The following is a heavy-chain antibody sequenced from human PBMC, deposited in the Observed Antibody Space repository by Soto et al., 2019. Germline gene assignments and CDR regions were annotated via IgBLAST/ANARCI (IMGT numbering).Heavy chain of an antibody. CDR1: GFTFSSYA. CDR2: ISYDGSNK. CDR3: ARGIDTPYYYYGMDV. D-gene: IGHD2-2*02. J-gene: IGHJ6*02. Sequence: QVQLVESGGGVVQPGRSLRLSCAASGFTFSSYAMHWVRQAPGKGLEWVAVISYDGSNKYYADSVKGRFTISSDNSKNTLYLQMNSLRAEDTAVYYCARGIDTPYYYYGMDVWGQGTTVTVSS. V-gene: IGHV3-30-3*01.